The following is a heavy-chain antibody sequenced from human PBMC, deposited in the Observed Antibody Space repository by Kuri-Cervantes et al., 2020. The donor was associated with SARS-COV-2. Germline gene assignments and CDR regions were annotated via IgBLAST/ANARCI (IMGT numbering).Heavy chain of an antibody. D-gene: IGHD2-2*01. V-gene: IGHV1-69*13. CDR3: ARDWRYCSSTSCLNWFDP. CDR2: IIPIFGTA. J-gene: IGHJ5*02. CDR1: GGTFSSYA. Sequence: SVKVSCQATGGTFSSYAISWVRQAPGQGLEWMGGIIPIFGTANYAQKFQGRVTITADESTSTAYMELSSLRSEDTAVYYCARDWRYCSSTSCLNWFDPWGQGSLVTVSS.